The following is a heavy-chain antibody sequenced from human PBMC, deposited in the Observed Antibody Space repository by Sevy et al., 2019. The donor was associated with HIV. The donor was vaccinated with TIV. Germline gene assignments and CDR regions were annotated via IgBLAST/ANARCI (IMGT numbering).Heavy chain of an antibody. CDR3: AREDIVGPAARRARPFDY. V-gene: IGHV3-30-3*01. J-gene: IGHJ4*02. CDR2: ISYDGSNK. Sequence: GGSLRLSCAASGFTFSSYAMHWVRQAPGKGLEWVAVISYDGSNKYYGDSVKGRFTISRDNSKNTLYLQMNSLRAEDTAVYYCAREDIVGPAARRARPFDYWGQGTLVTVSS. CDR1: GFTFSSYA. D-gene: IGHD6-6*01.